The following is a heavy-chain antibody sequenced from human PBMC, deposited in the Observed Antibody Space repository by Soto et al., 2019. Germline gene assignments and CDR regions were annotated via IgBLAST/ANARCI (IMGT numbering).Heavy chain of an antibody. D-gene: IGHD6-13*01. J-gene: IGHJ3*02. CDR3: AKGILVKPPGTRTFDI. CDR1: GFTFSAYA. Sequence: EVRLLASGGGLVQPGGSLTLSCAASGFTFSAYAMSWVRQAPGKGLEWVSTIGGGDGSTYYADSVKGRFTISRDNSNSALYLQMNSLRVGDTAIYYCAKGILVKPPGTRTFDIWGQGTMVIVSS. V-gene: IGHV3-23*01. CDR2: IGGGDGST.